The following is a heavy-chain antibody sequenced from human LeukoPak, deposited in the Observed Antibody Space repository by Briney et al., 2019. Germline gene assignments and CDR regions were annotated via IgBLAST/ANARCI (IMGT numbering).Heavy chain of an antibody. J-gene: IGHJ4*02. CDR3: ARDYGGNIRGYFDY. Sequence: GGSLRLSCAASGFTVSSTYMSSIRQAPGKGLEWVSVIYSGGSTYYADSVKGRFTISRDNSKNTLYLQMNSLRVEDTAVYYCARDYGGNIRGYFDYWGQGTLVTVSS. CDR1: GFTVSSTY. V-gene: IGHV3-66*01. D-gene: IGHD4-23*01. CDR2: IYSGGST.